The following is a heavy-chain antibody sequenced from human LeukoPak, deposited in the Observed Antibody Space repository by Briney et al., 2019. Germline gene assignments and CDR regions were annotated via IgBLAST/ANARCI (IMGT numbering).Heavy chain of an antibody. V-gene: IGHV1-69*04. CDR1: GGTFSSYA. Sequence: SVKVSCKASGGTFSSYAISWVRQAPGQGLEWMGRIIPILGIANYAQKFQGRVTITADKSTSTAYMELSSLRSEDTAVYYCGAGPRNGMDVWGQGTAVTVSS. CDR3: GAGPRNGMDV. J-gene: IGHJ6*02. CDR2: IIPILGIA.